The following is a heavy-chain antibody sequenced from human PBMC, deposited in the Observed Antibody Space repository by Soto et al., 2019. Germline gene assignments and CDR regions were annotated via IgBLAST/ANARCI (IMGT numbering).Heavy chain of an antibody. V-gene: IGHV3-64*01. D-gene: IGHD3-3*01. CDR1: GFSFSGYA. Sequence: EVQLVESGGGLVQPGGSLRLSCAASGFSFSGYAMHWVRQAPGKGLEYVSAISNSGESTYYANSVEGRFTISRDNSRNTLYLQMGSLRAEDMAVYYCVRVGVMRTLDYGGQGTLVTVSS. CDR3: VRVGVMRTLDY. CDR2: ISNSGEST. J-gene: IGHJ4*02.